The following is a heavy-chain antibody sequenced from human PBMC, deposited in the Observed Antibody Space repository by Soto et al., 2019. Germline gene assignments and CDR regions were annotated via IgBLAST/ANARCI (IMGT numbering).Heavy chain of an antibody. CDR1: GDSISSYY. CDR2: LYYGRSA. CDR3: ALRSMAVVPEY. D-gene: IGHD3-22*01. Sequence: QVQLQESGPGLVKPSETQSLTCAVSGDSISSYYCMWIRQPPGKGLESIGYLYYGRSANYNPSLKXRXTXSXYTSTNQCSLTLSSMTAADTAVYYCALRSMAVVPEYWGQGTLVTVSS. J-gene: IGHJ4*02. V-gene: IGHV4-59*01.